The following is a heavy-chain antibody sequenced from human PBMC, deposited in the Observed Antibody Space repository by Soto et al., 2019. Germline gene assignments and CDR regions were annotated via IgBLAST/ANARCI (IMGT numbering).Heavy chain of an antibody. V-gene: IGHV1-18*01. D-gene: IGHD3-10*01. CDR2: ISAYNGNT. Sequence: QVQLVQSGAEVKKPGASVKVSCKASGYTFTSYGISWVRQAPGQGLEWMGWISAYNGNTNYAQKRQGRVTMTTDTSTSTAYIELRSLRSDDTAVYYCARAYYGSGSSFYYYYYMDVWGKGPTVTVSS. J-gene: IGHJ6*03. CDR1: GYTFTSYG. CDR3: ARAYYGSGSSFYYYYYMDV.